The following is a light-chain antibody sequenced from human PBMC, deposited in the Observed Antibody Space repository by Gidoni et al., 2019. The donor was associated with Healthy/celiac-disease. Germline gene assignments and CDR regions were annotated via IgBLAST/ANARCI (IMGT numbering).Light chain of an antibody. J-gene: IGKJ1*01. Sequence: DIQMTQSPSSLSASVGDRVTITCRASQSISSYLNWYQQKPGKAPKLLIYAASSLQSGVPSRFSGSGSGTDFTLTIRSLQPEDFATYYCQQSYSTPPEGTFGQGTKVEIK. CDR1: QSISSY. CDR2: AAS. CDR3: QQSYSTPPEGT. V-gene: IGKV1-39*01.